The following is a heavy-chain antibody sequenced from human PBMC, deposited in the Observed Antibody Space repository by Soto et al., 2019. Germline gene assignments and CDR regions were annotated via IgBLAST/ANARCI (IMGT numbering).Heavy chain of an antibody. Sequence: QVQLVQSGAEVKKPGASVKVSCKASGYTFTSYDINWVRQATGQGLEWMGWMNPNSGNTGYAQKFPGRATMTGNTSISPPYMALSTLRSEAPPVYSCPREMPPRGMGAWGHGTRSPSP. J-gene: IGHJ6*02. CDR3: PREMPPRGMGA. CDR2: MNPNSGNT. V-gene: IGHV1-8*01. CDR1: GYTFTSYD. D-gene: IGHD2-2*01.